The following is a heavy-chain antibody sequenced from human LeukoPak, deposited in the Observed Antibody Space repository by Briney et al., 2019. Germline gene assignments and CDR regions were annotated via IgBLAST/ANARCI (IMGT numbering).Heavy chain of an antibody. Sequence: PGGSLRLSCAASGFTFSSYAMSWVRQAPGKGLEWVSAISGSGGRTYYADSVKGRFTISRDNSKNTLYLQMNSLRAEDTAVYYCARGIKTSSGRSAFQHWGQGTLVTVSS. CDR2: ISGSGGRT. D-gene: IGHD6-19*01. V-gene: IGHV3-23*01. CDR3: ARGIKTSSGRSAFQH. J-gene: IGHJ1*01. CDR1: GFTFSSYA.